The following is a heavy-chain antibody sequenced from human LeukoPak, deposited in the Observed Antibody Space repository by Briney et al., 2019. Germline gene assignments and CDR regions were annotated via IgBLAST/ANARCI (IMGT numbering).Heavy chain of an antibody. CDR2: IYYSGST. Sequence: SETMSLTCTVSGGSISSYYWSWIRQPPGKGLEWIGYIYYSGSTNYNPSLKSRVTISVDTSKNQFSLKLSSVTAADTAVYYCARSDSYCGGDCYLYYFDYWGQGTLVTVSS. V-gene: IGHV4-59*08. CDR1: GGSISSYY. CDR3: ARSDSYCGGDCYLYYFDY. J-gene: IGHJ4*02. D-gene: IGHD2-21*02.